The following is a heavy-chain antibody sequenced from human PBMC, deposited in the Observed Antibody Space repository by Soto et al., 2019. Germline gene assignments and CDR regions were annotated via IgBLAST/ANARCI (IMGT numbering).Heavy chain of an antibody. Sequence: SETLSLTYTVSGGSISSGGYYWSWIRQHPGKGLEWIGYIYYSGSTYYNPSLKSRVTISVDTSKNQFSLKLSSVTAADTAVYYCARCEWELLQFDYWGQGTLVTVSS. CDR1: GGSISSGGYY. CDR2: IYYSGST. D-gene: IGHD1-26*01. J-gene: IGHJ4*02. V-gene: IGHV4-31*03. CDR3: ARCEWELLQFDY.